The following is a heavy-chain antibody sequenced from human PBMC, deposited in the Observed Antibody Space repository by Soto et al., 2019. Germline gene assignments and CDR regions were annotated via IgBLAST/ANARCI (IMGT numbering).Heavy chain of an antibody. Sequence: EVQLLESGGGLVQPGGSLRLSCAASGFTFSSYAMSWVRQAPGKGLEWVSAISGSGGSTYYADSVKGRFTISRDNSKNTLYLQMNSLRAEDTAVYYCAKGPAAAIPLYYYYYGMDVWGQGTTVTVSS. CDR2: ISGSGGST. CDR1: GFTFSSYA. D-gene: IGHD2-2*02. V-gene: IGHV3-23*01. J-gene: IGHJ6*02. CDR3: AKGPAAAIPLYYYYYGMDV.